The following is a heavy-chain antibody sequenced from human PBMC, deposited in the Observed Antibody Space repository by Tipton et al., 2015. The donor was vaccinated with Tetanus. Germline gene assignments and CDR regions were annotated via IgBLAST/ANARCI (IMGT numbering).Heavy chain of an antibody. Sequence: GASISTYSWTWNRQSPGKGLEWIAYLYFSGNTNYNPSLKTRVTMSPDTSKNQVSLRLNSVTAADTAVYYCARAGEGGYDATMGFYYCYMDVWGKGTTVTVSS. CDR3: ARAGEGGYDATMGFYYCYMDV. CDR1: GASISTYS. D-gene: IGHD5-12*01. CDR2: LYFSGNT. V-gene: IGHV4-59*01. J-gene: IGHJ6*03.